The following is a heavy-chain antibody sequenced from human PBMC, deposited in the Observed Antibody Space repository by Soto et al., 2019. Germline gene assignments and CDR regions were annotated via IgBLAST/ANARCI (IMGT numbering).Heavy chain of an antibody. Sequence: SSTXSLTCTVAVGSIIIGDYYLSWIRQPPGEGLEWIGDIYDSGSTYYNPSHKSRVTISKDTSKNQFSLKLSSVTAADTAVYYCDLKMNIRSWSERNWFEPWGQGTLV. CDR1: VGSIIIGDYY. J-gene: IGHJ5*02. CDR3: DLKMNIRSWSERNWFEP. D-gene: IGHD3-3*01. V-gene: IGHV4-30-4*01. CDR2: IYDSGST.